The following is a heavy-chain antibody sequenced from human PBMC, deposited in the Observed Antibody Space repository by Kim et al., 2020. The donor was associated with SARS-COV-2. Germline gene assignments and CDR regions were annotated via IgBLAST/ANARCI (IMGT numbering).Heavy chain of an antibody. CDR1: GFTFSDYE. V-gene: IGHV3-48*03. CDR3: ARETINCGGDCYDY. Sequence: GGSLRLSCAASGFTFSDYEFNWVRQAPGKGLEWISYISTTGDNIYYAHSVKGRFTVSRDSAKNSLYLQMDSLRDEDSAVYYCARETINCGGDCYDYWGQG. D-gene: IGHD2-21*01. J-gene: IGHJ4*02. CDR2: ISTTGDNI.